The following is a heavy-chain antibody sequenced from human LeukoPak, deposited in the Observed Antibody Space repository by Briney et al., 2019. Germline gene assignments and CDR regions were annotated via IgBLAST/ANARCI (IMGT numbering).Heavy chain of an antibody. CDR2: IYSSGST. CDR1: GYSISSDYY. D-gene: IGHD3-10*01. Sequence: SETLSLTCTVSGYSISSDYYWGWIRQPAGKGLEWIGRIYSSGSTNYNPTLKSRLTMSVDTSKDQFSLKLTSVTAADTAVYYCARGVSNLDYWGQGTLVTVSS. J-gene: IGHJ4*02. CDR3: ARGVSNLDY. V-gene: IGHV4-38-2*02.